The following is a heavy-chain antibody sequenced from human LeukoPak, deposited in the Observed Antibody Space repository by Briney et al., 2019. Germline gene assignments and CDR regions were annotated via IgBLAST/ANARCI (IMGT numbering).Heavy chain of an antibody. CDR3: ARRGYDSSGYYYAY. J-gene: IGHJ4*02. Sequence: SETLSLTCTVSGGSISSYYWNWIRQPPGKGLEWIGSIYYSGSTYYNPSLKSRVTISVDTSKNQFSLKLSSVTAADTAVYYCARRGYDSSGYYYAYWGQGTLVTVSS. CDR1: GGSISSYY. CDR2: IYYSGST. D-gene: IGHD3-22*01. V-gene: IGHV4-59*05.